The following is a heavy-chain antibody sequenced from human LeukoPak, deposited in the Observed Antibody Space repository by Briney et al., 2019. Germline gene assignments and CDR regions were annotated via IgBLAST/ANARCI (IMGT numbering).Heavy chain of an antibody. J-gene: IGHJ6*02. Sequence: GGSLRLSCAASGFTFSSYAMSWVRQAPGKGLEWVSAISGSGGSTYYADSVKGRFTISRDNSKNTLYLQMNSLRAEDTAVYYCAKAHNEETMVRGVIISHYYYYGMDVWGQGTTVTVSS. V-gene: IGHV3-23*01. CDR3: AKAHNEETMVRGVIISHYYYYGMDV. D-gene: IGHD3-10*01. CDR2: ISGSGGST. CDR1: GFTFSSYA.